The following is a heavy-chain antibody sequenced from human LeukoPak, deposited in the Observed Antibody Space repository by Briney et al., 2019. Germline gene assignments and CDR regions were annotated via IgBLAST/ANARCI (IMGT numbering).Heavy chain of an antibody. Sequence: GGSLRLSCAASGFTFSSYWMSWVRQAPGKGLEWVANKKQDGSEKYYVDSVKGRFTISRDNAKNSLYLQMNSLRAEDTAAYYCARDGLWFGELFTYYFDYWGQGTLVTVSS. CDR1: GFTFSSYW. V-gene: IGHV3-7*01. CDR3: ARDGLWFGELFTYYFDY. J-gene: IGHJ4*02. D-gene: IGHD3-10*01. CDR2: KKQDGSEK.